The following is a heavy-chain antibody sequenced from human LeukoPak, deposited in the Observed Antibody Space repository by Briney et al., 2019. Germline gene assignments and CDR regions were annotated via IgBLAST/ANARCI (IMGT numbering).Heavy chain of an antibody. CDR3: ARVSDYSNYFDY. D-gene: IGHD4-11*01. CDR1: GFSFSSNG. V-gene: IGHV3-33*01. CDR2: IWYDGSNK. Sequence: VGALRLSCAASGFSFSSNGMHGVRQAPGKGVDGVAVIWYDGSNKYYADSVKGRFTISRDNSKNTLYLQMNSLRAEDTAVYYCARVSDYSNYFDYWGQGTLVTVSS. J-gene: IGHJ4*02.